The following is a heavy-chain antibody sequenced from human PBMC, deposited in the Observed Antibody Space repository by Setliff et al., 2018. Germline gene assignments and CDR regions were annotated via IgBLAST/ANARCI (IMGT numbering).Heavy chain of an antibody. J-gene: IGHJ3*02. CDR1: GFTFSSYS. D-gene: IGHD2-15*01. V-gene: IGHV3-48*01. CDR3: ARPPNIVVVVAANDAFDI. CDR2: ISSSSSTI. Sequence: GGSLRLSCAASGFTFSSYSMNWVRQAPGKGLEWVSYISSSSSTIYYADSVKGRFTISRDNAKNSLYLQMNSLRAEDTAVYYCARPPNIVVVVAANDAFDIWGQGTMVTVSS.